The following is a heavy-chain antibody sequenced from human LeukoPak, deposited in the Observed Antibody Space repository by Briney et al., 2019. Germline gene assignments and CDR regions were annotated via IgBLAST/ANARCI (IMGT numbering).Heavy chain of an antibody. V-gene: IGHV4-59*11. CDR1: GGSITGHY. CDR2: IHYTGST. J-gene: IGHJ4*02. Sequence: SSETLSLTCTVSGGSITGHYWSWIRQPPGKGLEWIGYIHYTGSTNYNPSLNSRITMSVDTPNNQFSLRLTSVTATDTAVYYCARDREGSGTYLDYWGQGTLVTVSS. D-gene: IGHD1-26*01. CDR3: ARDREGSGTYLDY.